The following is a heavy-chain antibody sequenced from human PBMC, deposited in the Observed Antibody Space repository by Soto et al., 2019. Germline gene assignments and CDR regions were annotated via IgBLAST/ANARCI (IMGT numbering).Heavy chain of an antibody. V-gene: IGHV1-18*04. CDR3: ARDRGGGMDV. D-gene: IGHD3-10*01. J-gene: IGHJ6*02. CDR1: GYHQTSYG. Sequence: ASVEASCKASGYHQTSYGCPCARQAPGQGLEWIGWISTKVGNTYYAQKFQGRVTMTPDASTSTAYMELRSLRSDDTAAYYCARDRGGGMDVWGQGTTVTVSS. CDR2: ISTKVGNT.